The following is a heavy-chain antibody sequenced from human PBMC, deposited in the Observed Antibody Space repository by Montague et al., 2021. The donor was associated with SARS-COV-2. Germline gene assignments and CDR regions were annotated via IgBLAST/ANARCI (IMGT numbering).Heavy chain of an antibody. D-gene: IGHD3-16*02. Sequence: SETLSLTCEVSGDSISSYYWSWIRQSPGKGLEWIGYVHYTGSTEYNPSLKTRVTLSLDTPRNHVSLKLRSVTAADTAVYYCARDSGECSRTTCYRPYYYGLAVWGQGTTVTVSS. CDR2: VHYTGST. J-gene: IGHJ6*02. CDR3: ARDSGECSRTTCYRPYYYGLAV. V-gene: IGHV4-59*01. CDR1: GDSISSYY.